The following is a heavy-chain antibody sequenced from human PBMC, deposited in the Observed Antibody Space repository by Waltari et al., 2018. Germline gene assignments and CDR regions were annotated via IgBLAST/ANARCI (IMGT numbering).Heavy chain of an antibody. D-gene: IGHD1-26*01. CDR3: AKDGESYYSYFDY. V-gene: IGHV3-23*01. J-gene: IGHJ4*02. Sequence: EVQVLESGGGLVQPGGSLRLSCAASGFTFSNYAMSWVRQAPGKGLEWVSGVSGSAGNTDYADSVKCRFTISRDNSKNTLYLQVNSLRVEDTAVYYCAKDGESYYSYFDYWGQGTLVTVSS. CDR2: VSGSAGNT. CDR1: GFTFSNYA.